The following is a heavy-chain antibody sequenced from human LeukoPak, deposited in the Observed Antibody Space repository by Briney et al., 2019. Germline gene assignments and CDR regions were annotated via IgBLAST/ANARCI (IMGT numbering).Heavy chain of an antibody. J-gene: IGHJ4*02. Sequence: QPGGSLRLSCAASGFTFSSYAMSWVRQAPGKGLEWVSDISGGGGSTYYADSVKGRFTISRDNSKNTLNLQMNSLRAEDTAVYYCAKAGTHSSSWGGNYFDYWGQGTLVTVSS. CDR2: ISGGGGST. CDR1: GFTFSSYA. CDR3: AKAGTHSSSWGGNYFDY. V-gene: IGHV3-23*01. D-gene: IGHD6-13*01.